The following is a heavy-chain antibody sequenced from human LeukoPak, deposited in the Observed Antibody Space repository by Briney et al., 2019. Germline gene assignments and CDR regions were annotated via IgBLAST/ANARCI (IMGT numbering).Heavy chain of an antibody. V-gene: IGHV1-18*01. CDR2: ISAYNGNT. CDR3: ARASRYCSSTSCYMLNWFDP. Sequence: ASVKVSCKASGYTFTSYGISWVRQAPGQGLEWMGWISAYNGNTNYAQKLQGRVTMTTDTSTSTAYMELRSLRSDDTAVYYCARASRYCSSTSCYMLNWFDPWGQGTLDTVSS. CDR1: GYTFTSYG. J-gene: IGHJ5*02. D-gene: IGHD2-2*02.